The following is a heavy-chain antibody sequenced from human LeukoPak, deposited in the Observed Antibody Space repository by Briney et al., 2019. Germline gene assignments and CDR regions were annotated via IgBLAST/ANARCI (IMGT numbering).Heavy chain of an antibody. Sequence: SETLSLTCTVSGGSITNDYWSWIRQPAGRGLEWIGRIYSSGSTSYNASLKGRVTLSIDTSKHQISLRLTSVTAADTDVYYCAREGYDTSGYYAFANWGQGTLVSVSS. CDR3: AREGYDTSGYYAFAN. J-gene: IGHJ4*02. V-gene: IGHV4-4*07. CDR1: GGSITNDY. D-gene: IGHD3-22*01. CDR2: IYSSGST.